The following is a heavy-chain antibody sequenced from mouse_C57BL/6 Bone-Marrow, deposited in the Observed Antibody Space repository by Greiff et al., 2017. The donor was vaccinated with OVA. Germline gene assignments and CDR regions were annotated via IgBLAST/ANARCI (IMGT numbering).Heavy chain of an antibody. J-gene: IGHJ1*03. CDR3: ARDDGNWDYWYFDV. CDR2: SRNKANDYTT. CDR1: GFTFSDFY. Sequence: EVKVVESGGGLVQSGRSLRLSCATSGFTFSDFYMEWVRQAPGKGLEWIAASRNKANDYTTEYSASVKGRFIVSRDTSQSIIYLQMNALRAEDTAIYCCARDDGNWDYWYFDVWGTGTTVTVSS. V-gene: IGHV7-1*01. D-gene: IGHD4-1*01.